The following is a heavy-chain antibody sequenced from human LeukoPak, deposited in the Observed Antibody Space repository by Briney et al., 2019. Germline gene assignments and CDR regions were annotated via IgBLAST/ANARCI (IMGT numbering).Heavy chain of an antibody. CDR1: GDSISSYY. J-gene: IGHJ2*01. V-gene: IGHV4-59*01. CDR3: ARVGLLWYFDL. CDR2: IYYSGST. Sequence: SETLSLTCTVSGDSISSYYWSWIRQPPGKGLEWIGYIYYSGSTNYNPSLKSRVTISADTSKNQFSLRLSSVAAADTAVYYCARVGLLWYFDLWGRGTLVTVSS. D-gene: IGHD2-15*01.